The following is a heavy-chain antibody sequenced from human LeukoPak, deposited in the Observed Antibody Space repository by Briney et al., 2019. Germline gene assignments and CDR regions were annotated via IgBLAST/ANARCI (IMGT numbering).Heavy chain of an antibody. V-gene: IGHV3-23*01. D-gene: IGHD3-22*01. J-gene: IGHJ3*02. CDR3: AKDLSYYDSSGFGAFDI. CDR1: GFTFSSYG. CDR2: ISGSGGST. Sequence: GGSLRLSCAASGFTFSSYGMHWVRQAPGKGLEWVSAISGSGGSTYYADSVKGRFTISRDNSKNTLYLQMNSLRAEDTAVYYCAKDLSYYDSSGFGAFDIWGQGTMVTVSS.